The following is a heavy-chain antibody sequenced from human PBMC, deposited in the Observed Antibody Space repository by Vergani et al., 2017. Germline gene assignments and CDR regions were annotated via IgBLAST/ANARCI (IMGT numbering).Heavy chain of an antibody. CDR2: IIPNSGGT. Sequence: QVQLVQSGAEVKKPGSSVKVSCKASGGTFSSYAISWVRQAPGQGLEWMGGIIPNSGGTNYAQKFQGRVTMTRDTSISTAYMELSSLRSEDTAVYYCAREGYGSGRATPGAFDIWGQGTMVTVSS. CDR3: AREGYGSGRATPGAFDI. CDR1: GGTFSSYA. D-gene: IGHD3-10*01. V-gene: IGHV1-2*02. J-gene: IGHJ3*02.